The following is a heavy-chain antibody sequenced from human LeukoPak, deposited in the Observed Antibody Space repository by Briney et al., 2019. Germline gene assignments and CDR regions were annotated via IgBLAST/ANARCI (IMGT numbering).Heavy chain of an antibody. V-gene: IGHV4-4*07. CDR1: GGSISSYY. J-gene: IGHJ4*02. D-gene: IGHD6-19*01. CDR2: IYTSGST. Sequence: SETLSLTCTASGGSISSYYWSWIRQPAGKGLEWIGRIYTSGSTNYNPSLKSRVTMSVDTSKNQFSLKLSSVTAADTAVYYCARDRGDPQWLVRPGSYYFDYWGQGTLVTVSS. CDR3: ARDRGDPQWLVRPGSYYFDY.